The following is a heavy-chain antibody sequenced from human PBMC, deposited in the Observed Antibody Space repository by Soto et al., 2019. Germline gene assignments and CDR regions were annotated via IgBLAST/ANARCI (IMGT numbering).Heavy chain of an antibody. D-gene: IGHD3-3*01. CDR1: GYPVTAYY. CDR2: INPATGAA. V-gene: IGHV1-2*02. Sequence: QLHLVQSGAVVKKPGASVTVSCSASGYPVTAYYMHWVRQAPGRGLEWMGGINPATGAAKYTQTFQGRVTMTMVTAPSTVFMELSGLQSEDTAVFYLARGGGVGVAGSAAFDMWGQGTLVTVSS. CDR3: ARGGGVGVAGSAAFDM. J-gene: IGHJ3*02.